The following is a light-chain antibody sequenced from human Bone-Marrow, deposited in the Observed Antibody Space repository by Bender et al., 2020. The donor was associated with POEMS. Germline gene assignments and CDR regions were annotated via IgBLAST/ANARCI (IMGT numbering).Light chain of an antibody. J-gene: IGLJ2*01. V-gene: IGLV2-23*02. Sequence: QSALTQPASVSGSPGQWITISCTGTSSDVGSYNLVSWYQQHPGKAPKVMIYEVTKRPSGVSDRFSGSKSGNTASLTISGLQAEDEGEYYCGSYAGSGTMLFGGGTKLTVL. CDR2: EVT. CDR1: SSDVGSYNL. CDR3: GSYAGSGTML.